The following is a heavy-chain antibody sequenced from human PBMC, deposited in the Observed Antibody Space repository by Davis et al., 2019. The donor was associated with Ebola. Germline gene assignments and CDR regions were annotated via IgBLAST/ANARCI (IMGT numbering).Heavy chain of an antibody. CDR3: ARDASAYYGSDYGMDV. D-gene: IGHD3-10*01. V-gene: IGHV1-3*01. CDR1: GYTFTSYA. Sequence: ASVKVSCKASGYTFTSYAMHWVRQAPGQRLEWMGWINAGNGNTKYSQKFQGRVTITRDTSASTAYMELSSLRSEDTAVYYCARDASAYYGSDYGMDVWGQGTTVTVSS. J-gene: IGHJ6*02. CDR2: INAGNGNT.